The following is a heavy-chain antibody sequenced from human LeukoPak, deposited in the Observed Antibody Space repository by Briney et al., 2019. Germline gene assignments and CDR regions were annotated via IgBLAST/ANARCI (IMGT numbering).Heavy chain of an antibody. Sequence: GGSLRLSCAASGFTVSNNYMSWVRQAPGKGLEWVSSISSGSSDISYADSVKGRFTISRDNAKYSLYLQVNSLRAEDTAVYYCARLTGVVNAFDYWGQGTLVTVSS. CDR2: ISSGSSDI. D-gene: IGHD5-18*01. J-gene: IGHJ4*02. V-gene: IGHV3-21*01. CDR1: GFTVSNNY. CDR3: ARLTGVVNAFDY.